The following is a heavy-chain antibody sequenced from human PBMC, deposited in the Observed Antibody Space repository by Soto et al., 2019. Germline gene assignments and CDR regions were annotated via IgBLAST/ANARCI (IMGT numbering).Heavy chain of an antibody. CDR1: GGTFSSYA. CDR2: IIPIFGTA. V-gene: IGHV1-69*01. CDR3: ARVTPYGYYFDY. D-gene: IGHD4-17*01. J-gene: IGHJ4*02. Sequence: VKVSCKASGGTFSSYAISWVRQAPGQGLEWMGGIIPIFGTANYAQKFQGRVTITADESTSTAYMELSSLRFEDTAVYYCARVTPYGYYFDYWGQGTLVTVSS.